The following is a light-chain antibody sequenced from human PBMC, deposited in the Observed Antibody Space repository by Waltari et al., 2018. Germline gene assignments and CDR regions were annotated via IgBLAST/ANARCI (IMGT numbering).Light chain of an antibody. Sequence: SSELTQPPSVSVSPGPTASITCSGDILGNKYASWYQQKPGQSPLLVVYQDTKRPSGIPERFSGSKSGNAATLTISGTQAMDEADYYCQALGTAAWVFGGGTKLTVL. CDR3: QALGTAAWV. J-gene: IGLJ3*02. CDR2: QDT. V-gene: IGLV3-1*01. CDR1: ILGNKY.